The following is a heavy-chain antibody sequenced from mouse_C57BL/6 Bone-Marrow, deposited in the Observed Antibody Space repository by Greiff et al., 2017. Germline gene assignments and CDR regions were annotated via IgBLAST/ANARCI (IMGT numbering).Heavy chain of an antibody. CDR1: GYSFTDYN. D-gene: IGHD2-3*01. V-gene: IGHV1-39*01. J-gene: IGHJ1*03. CDR3: ARYGYYDSYWYFDV. CDR2: INPNYGTT. Sequence: EVQLQQSGPELVQPGASVKISCKASGYSFTDYNMNWVKQSNGKSLEWIGVINPNYGTTSYNQKFKGKATLTVDQSSSTAYMQLNSLTSEDSAVYYCARYGYYDSYWYFDVWGTGTTVTVSS.